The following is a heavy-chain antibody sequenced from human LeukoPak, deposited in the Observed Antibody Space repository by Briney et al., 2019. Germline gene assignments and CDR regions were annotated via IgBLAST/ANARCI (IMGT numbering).Heavy chain of an antibody. CDR1: GYTFTSYD. J-gene: IGHJ4*02. CDR2: MNPNSGNT. V-gene: IGHV1-8*03. Sequence: GASVKVSCKASGYTFTSYDINWVRQATGQGLEWMGWMNPNSGNTGYAQKFQGRVTITRNTSISTAYMELSSLRSKDTAVYYCARGRGSGWARGGDFDYWGQGTLVTVSS. CDR3: ARGRGSGWARGGDFDY. D-gene: IGHD6-19*01.